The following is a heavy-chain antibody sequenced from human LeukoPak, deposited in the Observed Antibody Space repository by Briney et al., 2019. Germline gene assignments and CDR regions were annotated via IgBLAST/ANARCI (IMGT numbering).Heavy chain of an antibody. V-gene: IGHV4-39*01. D-gene: IGHD6-13*01. CDR2: IYYSGST. CDR3: ARAAPYSSSWYGY. J-gene: IGHJ4*02. Sequence: SETLSLTCTVSGGSISSSSYYWGWIRQPPGKGLEWIGSIYYSGSTYYNPSLKSRVTISVDTSKNQFSLKLSSVTAADTAVYYCARAAPYSSSWYGYWGQGTLVTVSS. CDR1: GGSISSSSYY.